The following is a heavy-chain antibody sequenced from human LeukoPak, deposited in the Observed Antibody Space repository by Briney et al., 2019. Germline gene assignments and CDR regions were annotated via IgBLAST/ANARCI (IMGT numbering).Heavy chain of an antibody. D-gene: IGHD6-19*01. CDR3: ARDLAVATTGEYYFDC. Sequence: ASVKVSCKASGYTXTSYYMHGVRQAPGQGLEWMGMINPNSETTSYAQKFQGRVTMTRDTATSTVYMELSSLRSEDTAFYYCARDLAVATTGEYYFDCWGQGTLVTVSS. J-gene: IGHJ4*02. V-gene: IGHV1-46*01. CDR2: INPNSETT. CDR1: GYTXTSYY.